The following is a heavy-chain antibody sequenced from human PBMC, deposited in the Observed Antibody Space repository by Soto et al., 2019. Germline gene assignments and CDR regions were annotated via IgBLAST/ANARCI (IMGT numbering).Heavy chain of an antibody. J-gene: IGHJ3*02. D-gene: IGHD3-3*01. CDR2: ISYDGSNK. Sequence: GGSLRLSCAASGFTFSSYGMHWVRQAPGKGLEWVAVISYDGSNKYYADSVKGRFTISRDNSKNTLYLQMNSLRAEDTAVYYCAKYYDFWSGYYDAFDIWGQGTMVTVSS. V-gene: IGHV3-30*18. CDR3: AKYYDFWSGYYDAFDI. CDR1: GFTFSSYG.